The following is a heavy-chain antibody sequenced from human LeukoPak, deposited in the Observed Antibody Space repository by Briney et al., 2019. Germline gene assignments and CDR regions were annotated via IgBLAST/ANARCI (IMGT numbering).Heavy chain of an antibody. CDR2: FNTDGSST. CDR3: AREIVVVPAAIPDY. J-gene: IGHJ4*02. V-gene: IGHV3-74*01. CDR1: GFTFSSYW. Sequence: GGSLRLSCAASGFTFSSYWMHWVRQAPGKGLVWVSRFNTDGSSTSYADSVKGRFTISRDNAKNTLYLQMNSLRAEDTAVYYCAREIVVVPAAIPDYWGQGTLVTVSS. D-gene: IGHD2-2*01.